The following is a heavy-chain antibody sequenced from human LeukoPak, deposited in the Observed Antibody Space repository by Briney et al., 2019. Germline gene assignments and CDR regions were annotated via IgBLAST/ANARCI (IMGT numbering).Heavy chain of an antibody. CDR1: GFTFDDYA. Sequence: PGGSLRLSCAASGFTFDDYAMHRVRQAPGKGLEWVSGISWNSASIGYADSGKGRFTISRDNAKNSLYLQRNSLRAEDMALYYCAKGMLGYYDSSGLDYWGQGTLVTVSS. J-gene: IGHJ4*02. V-gene: IGHV3-9*03. CDR3: AKGMLGYYDSSGLDY. D-gene: IGHD3-22*01. CDR2: ISWNSASI.